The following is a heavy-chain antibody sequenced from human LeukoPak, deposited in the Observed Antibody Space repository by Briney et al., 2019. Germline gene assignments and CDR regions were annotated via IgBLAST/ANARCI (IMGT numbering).Heavy chain of an antibody. J-gene: IGHJ6*02. Sequence: SETLSLTCTVSGGPISSYYWSWIRQPPGKGLEWIGYIYYSGSTNYNPSLTSRVTISVDTSKNQFSLKLSSVTAADTAVYYCARDQMYGDHGYYYGMDVWGQGTTVTVSS. D-gene: IGHD4-17*01. CDR2: IYYSGST. V-gene: IGHV4-59*12. CDR1: GGPISSYY. CDR3: ARDQMYGDHGYYYGMDV.